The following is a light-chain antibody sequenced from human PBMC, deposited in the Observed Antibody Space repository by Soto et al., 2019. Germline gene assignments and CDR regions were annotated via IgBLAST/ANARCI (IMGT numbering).Light chain of an antibody. V-gene: IGLV2-14*01. CDR1: SSGVGGYNC. CDR2: EVS. J-gene: IGLJ1*01. CDR3: SSYTSSSHFV. Sequence: QSVLTQPASVSGSPGQSITISCTGTSSGVGGYNCVSWHQQHPGKAPKLMIYEVSDRPSGVSNRFSGSKSGNTASLTISGLQAEDEADYFCSSYTSSSHFVFGTGTKVTVL.